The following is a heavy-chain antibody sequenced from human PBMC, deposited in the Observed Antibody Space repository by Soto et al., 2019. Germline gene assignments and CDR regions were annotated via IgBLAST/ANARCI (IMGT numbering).Heavy chain of an antibody. V-gene: IGHV2-70*11. J-gene: IGHJ4*02. CDR1: GFSLSTSGMC. D-gene: IGHD3-10*01. CDR3: ARGTITMVRGVTKSDY. Sequence: SGPTLVNPTQTLTLTCTFSGFSLSTSGMCVSWIRQPPGKALEWLARIDWDDDKYYSTSLKTRLTISKDTSKNQVVLTMTNMDPVDTATYYCARGTITMVRGVTKSDYWGQGTLVTVSS. CDR2: IDWDDDK.